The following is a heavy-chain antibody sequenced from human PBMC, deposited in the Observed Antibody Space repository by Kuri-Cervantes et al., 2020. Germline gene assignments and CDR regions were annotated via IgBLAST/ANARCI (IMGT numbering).Heavy chain of an antibody. CDR3: ARRTTVTVTATPRSYWYFDL. CDR2: ISWNSGSI. J-gene: IGHJ2*01. D-gene: IGHD4-17*01. V-gene: IGHV3-9*01. Sequence: SLKISCAASGFTFDDYAMHWVRQAPGKGLEWVSGISWNSGSIGYADSVKGRFTISRDNAKNSLYLQMNSLRAEDTALYYCARRTTVTVTATPRSYWYFDLWGRGTLVTVSS. CDR1: GFTFDDYA.